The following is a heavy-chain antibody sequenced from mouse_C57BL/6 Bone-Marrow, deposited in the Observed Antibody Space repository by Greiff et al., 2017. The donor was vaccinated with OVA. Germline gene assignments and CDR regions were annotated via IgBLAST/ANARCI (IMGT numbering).Heavy chain of an antibody. V-gene: IGHV1-5*01. CDR1: GYTFTSYW. CDR2: IYPGNSGT. Sequence: EVQLQESGTVLARPGASVKMSCKTSGYTFTSYWMHWVKQRPGQGLEWIGAIYPGNSGTSYNQKFKGKAKLTAVTSASTAYMGLSSLTNEDSAVYYCTRGIYGNYFDYWGQGTTLTVSS. J-gene: IGHJ2*01. D-gene: IGHD2-1*01. CDR3: TRGIYGNYFDY.